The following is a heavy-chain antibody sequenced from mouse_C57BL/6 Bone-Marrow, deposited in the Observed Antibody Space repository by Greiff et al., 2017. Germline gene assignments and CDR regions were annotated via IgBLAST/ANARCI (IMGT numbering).Heavy chain of an antibody. D-gene: IGHD2-4*01. Sequence: QVQLQQSGAELVKPGASVKMSCKASGYTFTSYWITWVKQRPGQGLEWIGDIYPGSGSTNYNEKFKSKATLTVDTSSSTAYMQLSSLTSEDSAVYYCARIYDDYDLDYWGQGTTLTVSS. J-gene: IGHJ2*01. CDR1: GYTFTSYW. CDR3: ARIYDDYDLDY. V-gene: IGHV1-55*01. CDR2: IYPGSGST.